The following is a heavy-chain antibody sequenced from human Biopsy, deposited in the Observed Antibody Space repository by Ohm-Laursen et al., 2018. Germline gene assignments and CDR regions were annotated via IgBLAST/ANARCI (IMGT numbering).Heavy chain of an antibody. D-gene: IGHD1-1*01. Sequence: SSLRLSCSASGFSFSSYGMHWVRQAPGKGLEWVAVLWYDGTNKYYADSVKGRFTISRDNSKNTLYLQMNSLRAEDTATYYCARPTNARAGGAPFDIWGQGTMVTVSS. CDR2: LWYDGTNK. CDR1: GFSFSSYG. V-gene: IGHV3-33*01. J-gene: IGHJ3*02. CDR3: ARPTNARAGGAPFDI.